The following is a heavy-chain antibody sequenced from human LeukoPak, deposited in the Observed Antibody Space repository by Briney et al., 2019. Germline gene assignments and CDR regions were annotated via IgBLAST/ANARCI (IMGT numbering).Heavy chain of an antibody. V-gene: IGHV3-23*01. J-gene: IGHJ4*02. CDR1: GFTFSSYA. CDR3: AKDLWFGELSPIDY. CDR2: ISGSGGST. Sequence: GGSLRLSCAASGFTFSSYAMSWVRQAPGKGLEWVSAISGSGGSTYYADSVKGRFTISRDNSKNTRYLQMNSLRAEDTAVYYCAKDLWFGELSPIDYWGQGTLVTVSS. D-gene: IGHD3-10*01.